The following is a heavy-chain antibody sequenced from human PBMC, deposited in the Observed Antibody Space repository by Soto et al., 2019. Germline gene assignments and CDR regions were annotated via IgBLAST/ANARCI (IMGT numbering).Heavy chain of an antibody. J-gene: IGHJ6*02. V-gene: IGHV3-11*05. CDR3: AKDPPSERMQPDYGMDV. CDR1: GFNFSNYY. D-gene: IGHD6-13*01. Sequence: GGSLRLSCTASGFNFSNYYMAWVRQTPEKGLEWISYISSRASYTKYADSVEGRFTVSRDNANGSLYLQMNSLTVEDTAVYYCAKDPPSERMQPDYGMDVWGQGTTVTVSS. CDR2: ISSRASYT.